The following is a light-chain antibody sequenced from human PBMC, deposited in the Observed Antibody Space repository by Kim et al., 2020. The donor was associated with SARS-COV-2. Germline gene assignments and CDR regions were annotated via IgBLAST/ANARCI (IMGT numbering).Light chain of an antibody. CDR2: GAT. J-gene: IGKJ2*01. CDR1: QRISDY. V-gene: IGKV1-39*01. CDR3: QQSYSTPRT. Sequence: DIQMTQSPSSLSASIGDRVTISCRASQRISDYLNWYQQKPGKAPKLLVFGATSLQSGVPSRFSGSGSGTDFTLTVSNLQLEDFAIYYCQQSYSTPRTFGQGTKLEI.